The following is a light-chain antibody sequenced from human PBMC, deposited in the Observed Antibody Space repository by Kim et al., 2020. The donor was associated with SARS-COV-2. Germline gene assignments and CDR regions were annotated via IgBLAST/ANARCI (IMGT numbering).Light chain of an antibody. J-gene: IGLJ3*02. V-gene: IGLV6-57*03. CDR3: QSYDSTNWV. CDR2: DDN. CDR1: RASIGMSY. Sequence: TAAHSCTRSRASIGMSYVHWYQQHQGPAPTPVIYDDNQKPPGFPDRYSGSIASSSNSASLTISGLKTVDEADYYCQSYDSTNWVFGGGTQLTVL.